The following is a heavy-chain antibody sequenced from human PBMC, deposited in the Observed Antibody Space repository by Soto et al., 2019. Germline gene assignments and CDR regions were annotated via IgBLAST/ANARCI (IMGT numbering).Heavy chain of an antibody. V-gene: IGHV4-31*03. D-gene: IGHD5-18*01. Sequence: SETLSLTCTVSGGSISSGGYYWSWIRQHPGKGLEWIGYIYYSVSTSYNPSLKSRVTISVDTSKNQFSLKLSSVTAADTAVYYCAKSGYSYYFDYWGQGTLVTVSS. CDR2: IYYSVST. CDR1: GGSISSGGYY. CDR3: AKSGYSYYFDY. J-gene: IGHJ4*02.